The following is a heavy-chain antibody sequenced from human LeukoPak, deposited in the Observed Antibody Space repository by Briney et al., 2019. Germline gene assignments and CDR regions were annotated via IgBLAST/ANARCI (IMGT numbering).Heavy chain of an antibody. CDR3: ARDRTGPPDY. J-gene: IGHJ4*02. Sequence: TGGSLRLSCAASGFTFSSYWMHWVRQAPGKGLVWGSRINTDGSSTSYADSVKGRFTISRDNAKNTLYLQMNSLRAEDTAVFYCARDRTGPPDYWGQGTLVTVSS. CDR1: GFTFSSYW. V-gene: IGHV3-74*01. CDR2: INTDGSST. D-gene: IGHD1-1*01.